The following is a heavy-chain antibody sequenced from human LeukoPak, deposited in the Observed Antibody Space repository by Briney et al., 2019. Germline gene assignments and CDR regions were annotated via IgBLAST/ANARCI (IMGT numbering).Heavy chain of an antibody. D-gene: IGHD2-15*01. CDR3: AREIHFGSGQRTLHAFDI. J-gene: IGHJ3*02. Sequence: SETLSHTCTVSGGSISSSSYYWGWIRQPPGKGLEWIGTIYHSGSTYYNPSLKSRVTISVDTSKNQFSLKVNSVTAADTAVYYCAREIHFGSGQRTLHAFDIWGQGTMVTVSS. V-gene: IGHV4-39*07. CDR1: GGSISSSSYY. CDR2: IYHSGST.